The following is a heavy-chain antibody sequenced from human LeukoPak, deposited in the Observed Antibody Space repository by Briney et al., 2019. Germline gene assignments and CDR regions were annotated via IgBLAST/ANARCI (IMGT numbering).Heavy chain of an antibody. J-gene: IGHJ4*02. D-gene: IGHD2-15*01. CDR2: ISGSGGST. V-gene: IGHV3-23*01. Sequence: GGSLRLSCAASGFTFSSYGMTWVRQAPGKGLEWVSGISGSGGSTYYEDSVKGRFTISRDNSKNTLYLQMNSLGAEDTAVYYCAKNSGGTCYSHHDYWGQGTLVTVSS. CDR1: GFTFSSYG. CDR3: AKNSGGTCYSHHDY.